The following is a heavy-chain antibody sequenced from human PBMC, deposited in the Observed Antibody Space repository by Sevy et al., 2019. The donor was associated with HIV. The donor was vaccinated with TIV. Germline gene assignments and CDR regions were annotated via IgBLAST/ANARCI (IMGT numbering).Heavy chain of an antibody. J-gene: IGHJ4*02. Sequence: SETLSLTCTVSGGSISGYYWSWIRQPPGKGLEWIGYISHSGSTDYNPSLKSRVTISVDTSKNPFSLKLNSVTAADTAVYYCARASWFGELGNYLDYWGQGTLVTVSS. CDR3: ARASWFGELGNYLDY. V-gene: IGHV4-59*13. D-gene: IGHD3-10*01. CDR1: GGSISGYY. CDR2: ISHSGST.